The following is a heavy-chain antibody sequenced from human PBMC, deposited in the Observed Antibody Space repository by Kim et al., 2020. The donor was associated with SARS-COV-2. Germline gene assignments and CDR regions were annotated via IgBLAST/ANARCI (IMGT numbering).Heavy chain of an antibody. CDR3: AKGKTMVRGVIIGFYFDY. D-gene: IGHD3-10*01. J-gene: IGHJ4*02. Sequence: KGRSTISRNTSKNTLYLQMNSLRAEDTAVYYCAKGKTMVRGVIIGFYFDYWGQGTLVTVSS. V-gene: IGHV3-23*01.